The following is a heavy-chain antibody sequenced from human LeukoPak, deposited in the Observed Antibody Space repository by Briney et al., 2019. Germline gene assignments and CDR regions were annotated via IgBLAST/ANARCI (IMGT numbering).Heavy chain of an antibody. D-gene: IGHD5-18*01. CDR1: GFTFSGYE. J-gene: IGHJ4*02. V-gene: IGHV3-48*03. CDR2: ISNNGGTI. Sequence: GGSLRLSCAASGFTFSGYEMNWVRPAPGKGLEWVSYISNNGGTISYADSVKGRFTISRDNAKNSLFLQMNSLRAEDTAVYYCARDAYTYGMVFDYWGQGTLVTVSS. CDR3: ARDAYTYGMVFDY.